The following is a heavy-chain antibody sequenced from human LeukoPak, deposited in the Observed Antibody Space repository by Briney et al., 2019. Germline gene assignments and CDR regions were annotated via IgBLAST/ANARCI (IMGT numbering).Heavy chain of an antibody. CDR3: AKRGDVIRVILVGFHKEAYYFDS. CDR1: GITLSNYG. V-gene: IGHV3-23*01. D-gene: IGHD3-22*01. J-gene: IGHJ4*02. CDR2: IRDSGGST. Sequence: GGSLRLSCAVSGITLSNYGMSWVRQAPGKGLEWVAGIRDSGGSTNYADSVKGRFTISRDNPKNTLFLQMNSLRAEDTAVYFCAKRGDVIRVILVGFHKEAYYFDSWGQGALVTVSS.